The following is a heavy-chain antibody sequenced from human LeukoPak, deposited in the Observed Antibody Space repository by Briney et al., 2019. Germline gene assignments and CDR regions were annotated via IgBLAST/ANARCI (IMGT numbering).Heavy chain of an antibody. V-gene: IGHV4-59*08. J-gene: IGHJ6*02. CDR1: GGSISSYY. CDR3: ARAGGDAYYYYYGMDV. Sequence: SETLSLTCTVSGGSISSYYWSWIRQPPGKGLEWIGYIYYSGSTNYNPSLKSRVTISVDTSKNQFSLKLSSVTAADTAVYYCARAGGDAYYYYYGMDVWGQGTTVTVSS. D-gene: IGHD2-21*02. CDR2: IYYSGST.